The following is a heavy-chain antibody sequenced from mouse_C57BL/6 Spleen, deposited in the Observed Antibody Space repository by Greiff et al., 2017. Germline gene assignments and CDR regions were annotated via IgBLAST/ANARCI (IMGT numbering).Heavy chain of an antibody. CDR1: GFTFSNYW. CDR3: TGEVFDY. V-gene: IGHV6-3*01. Sequence: EVQGVESGGGLVQPGGSMKLSCVASGFTFSNYWMNWVRQSPEKGLEWVAQIRLKSDNYATHYAESVKGRFTISRDDSKSSVYLQMNNLRAEDTGIYYCTGEVFDYWGQGTTLTVSS. CDR2: IRLKSDNYAT. J-gene: IGHJ2*01.